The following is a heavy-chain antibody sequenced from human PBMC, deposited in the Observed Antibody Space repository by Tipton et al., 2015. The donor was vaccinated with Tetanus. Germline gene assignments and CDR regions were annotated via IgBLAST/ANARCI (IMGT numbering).Heavy chain of an antibody. CDR2: IYYSGST. J-gene: IGHJ4*02. D-gene: IGHD4-17*01. V-gene: IGHV4-39*07. CDR3: ARDRGLTTGGGIGMDV. CDR1: GGSISSGDYY. Sequence: TLSLTCSVSGGSISSGDYYWGWIRQPPGKGLEWIGSIYYSGSTYYNPSLKSRVTISVDTSKNQFSLKLSSVTAADTAVYYCARDRGLTTGGGIGMDVWGQGTLATVSS.